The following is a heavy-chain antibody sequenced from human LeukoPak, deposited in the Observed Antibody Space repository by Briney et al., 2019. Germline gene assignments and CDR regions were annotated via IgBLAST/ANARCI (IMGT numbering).Heavy chain of an antibody. J-gene: IGHJ4*02. CDR3: ARETYYYDSSGYYFRYFDS. V-gene: IGHV3-53*01. CDR2: IYTGGST. Sequence: GGSLRLSCAASGFTVSSNYMSWVRQAPGGGLEWVSVIYTGGSTYYADSVKGRFSISRDNSKNTLYLQMNSLSAEDTAVYYCARETYYYDSSGYYFRYFDSWGQGTLVTVSS. D-gene: IGHD3-22*01. CDR1: GFTVSSNY.